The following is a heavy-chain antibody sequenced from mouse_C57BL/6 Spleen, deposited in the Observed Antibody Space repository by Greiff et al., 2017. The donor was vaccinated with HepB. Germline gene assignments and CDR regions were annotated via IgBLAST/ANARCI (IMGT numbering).Heavy chain of an antibody. Sequence: VQLQQSGAELVRPGTSVKVSCKASGYAFTNYLIEWVKQRPGQGLEWIGVINPGSGGTNYNEKFKGKATLTADKSSSTAYMHLSSLTSEDSAVYFCARSGNTWFAYWGQRTLVTVSA. J-gene: IGHJ3*01. D-gene: IGHD2-1*01. CDR1: GYAFTNYL. V-gene: IGHV1-54*01. CDR2: INPGSGGT. CDR3: ARSGNTWFAY.